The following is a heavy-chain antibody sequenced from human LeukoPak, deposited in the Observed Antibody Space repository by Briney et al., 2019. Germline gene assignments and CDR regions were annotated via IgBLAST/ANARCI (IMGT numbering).Heavy chain of an antibody. CDR1: GYTFTSFD. Sequence: ASVKVSCKASGYTFTSFDFNWVRQAPGQGLEWMGWISAYNGNTNYAQKLQGRVTMTTDTSTSTAYMELRSLRSDDTAVYYCARDFRGAPDPWGQGTLVTVSS. CDR3: ARDFRGAPDP. D-gene: IGHD3-10*01. CDR2: ISAYNGNT. J-gene: IGHJ5*02. V-gene: IGHV1-18*01.